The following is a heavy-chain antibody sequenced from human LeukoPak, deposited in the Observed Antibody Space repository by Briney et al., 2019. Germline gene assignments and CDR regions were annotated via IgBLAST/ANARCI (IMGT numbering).Heavy chain of an antibody. CDR1: GYAFTSYD. CDR2: MNPNSCDT. J-gene: IGHJ3*02. Sequence: GASVKVSCKASGYAFTSYDVHWVRQGIGQGLEWMGWMNPNSCDTGYTEKFQDRVTMTRDTSRMVAYMQLSSLRSDDTAVYYCAISSAWYHDGFDIWGQGTMVSVSS. CDR3: AISSAWYHDGFDI. D-gene: IGHD6-19*01. V-gene: IGHV1-8*01.